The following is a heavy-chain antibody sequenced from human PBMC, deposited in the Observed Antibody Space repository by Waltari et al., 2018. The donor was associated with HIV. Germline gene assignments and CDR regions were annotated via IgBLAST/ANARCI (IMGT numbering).Heavy chain of an antibody. V-gene: IGHV3-11*04. CDR2: ISSSGSAK. Sequence: QVQLVESGGGLVKPGGSLRLSCAASGFTFSDYYMSWIRQAPGKGLLWFSYISSSGSAKYYADSVKGRFTISRDNAKKSVYLEINSLRVEDTAVYYCARFGRASYGLDYWGQGTLVTVSS. CDR3: ARFGRASYGLDY. J-gene: IGHJ4*02. D-gene: IGHD1-26*01. CDR1: GFTFSDYY.